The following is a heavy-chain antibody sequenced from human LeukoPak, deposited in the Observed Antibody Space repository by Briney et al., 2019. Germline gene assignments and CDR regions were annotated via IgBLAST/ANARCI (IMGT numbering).Heavy chain of an antibody. Sequence: GASVKVSCKASGYTFTGYYMHWVRQAPGQGLEWMGWINPNSGGTNYAQKFQGRVTMTRDTSISTAYMELSRLRSDDTAVYYCARYQRLVRGVIISRWFDPWGQGTLVTVSS. J-gene: IGHJ5*02. CDR3: ARYQRLVRGVIISRWFDP. D-gene: IGHD3-10*01. CDR1: GYTFTGYY. V-gene: IGHV1-2*02. CDR2: INPNSGGT.